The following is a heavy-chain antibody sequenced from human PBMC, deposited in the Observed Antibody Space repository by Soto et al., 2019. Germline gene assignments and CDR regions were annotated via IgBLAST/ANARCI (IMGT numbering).Heavy chain of an antibody. D-gene: IGHD1-1*01. J-gene: IGHJ4*02. Sequence: GGSLRLSCAASGFTFDDYAMHWVRQAPGKGLEWVSGISWNSGSIGYADSVKGRFTISRDNAKNSLYLQMNSLRAEDTALYYCAKDRGRTGTMAYWRQGTLVTVSS. CDR3: AKDRGRTGTMAY. CDR2: ISWNSGSI. CDR1: GFTFDDYA. V-gene: IGHV3-9*01.